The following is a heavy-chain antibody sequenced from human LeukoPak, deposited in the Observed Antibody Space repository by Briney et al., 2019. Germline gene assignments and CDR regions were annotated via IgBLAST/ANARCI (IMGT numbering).Heavy chain of an antibody. J-gene: IGHJ4*02. D-gene: IGHD2-21*01. CDR3: AKDFRIGYSAHFDY. CDR2: IYENGGTT. V-gene: IGHV3-23*01. CDR1: GFTFRSHA. Sequence: GGSLRLSCVGSGFTFRSHAMSWVRQALEKGLELVSGIYENGGTTYYADSVKGRFSISRDNSKNTLYLQMDSLRGEDTAVYYCAKDFRIGYSAHFDYWGQGALVTVSS.